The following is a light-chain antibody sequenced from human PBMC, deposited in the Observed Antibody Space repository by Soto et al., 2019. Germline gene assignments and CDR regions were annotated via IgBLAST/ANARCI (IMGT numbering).Light chain of an antibody. V-gene: IGKV4-1*01. Sequence: DIVMTQSPDSLAVSLGERATINCRSSQSILYSSNNKNYLAWYQQKPGQPPKLLIYWASTRESGVPDRFSGSGSGTDFPLTINNLQAEDVAVYYCQQYYSTPPTFGGGTKVEIK. J-gene: IGKJ4*01. CDR2: WAS. CDR1: QSILYSSNNKNY. CDR3: QQYYSTPPT.